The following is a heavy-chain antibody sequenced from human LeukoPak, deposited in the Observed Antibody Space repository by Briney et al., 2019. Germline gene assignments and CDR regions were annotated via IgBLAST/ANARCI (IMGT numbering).Heavy chain of an antibody. CDR3: ARARANTAAGFDY. CDR1: GFTVSSNY. CDR2: IYIGGST. V-gene: IGHV3-53*01. D-gene: IGHD6-13*01. J-gene: IGHJ4*02. Sequence: GGSLRLSCAASGFTVSSNYMSWVRQAPGKGLEWVSVIYIGGSTYYADSVKGRFAISRDNSKNMQYLQMNSLRPEDTAVYYCARARANTAAGFDYWGRGTLVTVSS.